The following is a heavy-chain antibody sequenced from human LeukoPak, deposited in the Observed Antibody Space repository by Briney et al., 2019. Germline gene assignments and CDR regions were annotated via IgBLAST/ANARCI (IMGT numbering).Heavy chain of an antibody. CDR2: INPNSGGT. Sequence: ASVKVSCKASGYTFTGYYMHWVRQAPGQGLEWMGWINPNSGGTNYAQKFQGRVTMTRDTSISTAYMELSRLRSDDTAVYYCARDRINCSSTSCYEAYMDVWGKGTTVTVSS. D-gene: IGHD2-2*01. CDR1: GYTFTGYY. CDR3: ARDRINCSSTSCYEAYMDV. V-gene: IGHV1-2*02. J-gene: IGHJ6*03.